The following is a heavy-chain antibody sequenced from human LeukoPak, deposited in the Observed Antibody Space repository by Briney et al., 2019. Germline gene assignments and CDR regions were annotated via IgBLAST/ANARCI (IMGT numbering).Heavy chain of an antibody. CDR2: IYHSGST. CDR3: ARGNGGYEPYYYYGMDV. CDR1: GYSISSGYY. Sequence: SETLSLTCAVSGYSISSGYYWGWIRQPPGKGLEWIGSIYHSGSTYYNPSLKSRVTISVDTSKNQFSLKLSSVTAADTAVYYCARGNGGYEPYYYYGMDVWGKGTTVTVSS. V-gene: IGHV4-38-2*01. D-gene: IGHD5-12*01. J-gene: IGHJ6*04.